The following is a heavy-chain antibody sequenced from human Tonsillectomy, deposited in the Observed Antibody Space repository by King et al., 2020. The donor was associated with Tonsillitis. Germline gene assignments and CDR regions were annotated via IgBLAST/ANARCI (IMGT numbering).Heavy chain of an antibody. D-gene: IGHD6-19*01. CDR2: INTNTGNP. J-gene: IGHJ4*02. CDR3: ARGRGAVAGTSLYYFDY. CDR1: GYTFTTYS. V-gene: IGHV7-4-1*02. Sequence: VQLVESGSELKKPGASVKVSCKASGYTFTTYSINWVRQAPGQGLQWMGWINTNTGNPTFAQGFTGRFGFSLDTSVSTAYLQINSLKAEDTAVYYCARGRGAVAGTSLYYFDYWGQGTLVTVSS.